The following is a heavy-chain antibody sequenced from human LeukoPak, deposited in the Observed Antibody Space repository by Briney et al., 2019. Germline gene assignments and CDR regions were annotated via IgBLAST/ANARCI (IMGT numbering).Heavy chain of an antibody. Sequence: PSETLSLTCSVSGGSIRSDYWAWIRQSPEKGLEWIGHISYSGGSNYKPSLKSRVTISRDTSKNHFSLNLYSVTTADTAVYYCARHTEQQLFDPWGQGTLVTVSS. CDR3: ARHTEQQLFDP. D-gene: IGHD6-13*01. CDR1: GGSIRSDY. V-gene: IGHV4-59*08. J-gene: IGHJ5*02. CDR2: ISYSGGS.